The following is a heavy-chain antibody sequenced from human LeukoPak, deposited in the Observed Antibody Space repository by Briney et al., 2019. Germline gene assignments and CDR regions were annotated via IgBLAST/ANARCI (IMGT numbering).Heavy chain of an antibody. J-gene: IGHJ6*03. CDR1: GFTFSSYA. CDR2: ISYDGSNK. CDR3: ARMDQLLSLYYYYYMDV. V-gene: IGHV3-30-3*01. Sequence: GGSLRLSCAASGFTFSSYAMHWVRQAPGKGLEWVAVISYDGSNKYYADSVKGRFTISRDNSKNTLYLQMNSLRAEDTAVYYCARMDQLLSLYYYYYMDVWGKGTTVTVSS. D-gene: IGHD2-2*01.